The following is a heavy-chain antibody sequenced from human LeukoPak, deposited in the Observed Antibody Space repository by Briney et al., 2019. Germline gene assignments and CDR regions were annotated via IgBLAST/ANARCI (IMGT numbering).Heavy chain of an antibody. V-gene: IGHV4-61*02. CDR1: GGSISSGSYY. CDR3: ARTRIAAAGIYYFDY. Sequence: SETLSLTCTVSGGSISSGSYYWSWIRQPAGKGLEWIGRIYTSGGTNYSPSLKSRVTISVDTSKNQFSLKLSSVTAADTAVYYCARTRIAAAGIYYFDYWGQGTLVTVSS. J-gene: IGHJ4*02. D-gene: IGHD6-13*01. CDR2: IYTSGGT.